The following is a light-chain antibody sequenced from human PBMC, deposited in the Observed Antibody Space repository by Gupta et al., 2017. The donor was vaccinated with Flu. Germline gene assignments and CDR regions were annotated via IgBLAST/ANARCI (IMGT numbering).Light chain of an antibody. Sequence: SSNIGADYDVHWYQHLPGTAPNLLIYGNTNRPSGVPDRFSGSKSDTSASLAITGLQAEDEADYYCQSYDSNLRGYVFGTGTKVTVL. CDR2: GNT. J-gene: IGLJ1*01. V-gene: IGLV1-40*01. CDR1: SSNIGADYD. CDR3: QSYDSNLRGYV.